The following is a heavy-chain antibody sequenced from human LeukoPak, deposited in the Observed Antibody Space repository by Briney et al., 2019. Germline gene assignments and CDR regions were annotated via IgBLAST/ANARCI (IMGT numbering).Heavy chain of an antibody. Sequence: PSETLSLTCTVSGGSISSSSYYWGWIRQSPGKGLEWIGSIYYSGSTYYNPSLKSRVTISVDTSKNQFSLKLSSVTAADTAVYYCARYMVQGVSIDYWGQGTLVTVSS. CDR2: IYYSGST. CDR3: ARYMVQGVSIDY. CDR1: GGSISSSSYY. V-gene: IGHV4-39*01. J-gene: IGHJ4*02. D-gene: IGHD3-10*01.